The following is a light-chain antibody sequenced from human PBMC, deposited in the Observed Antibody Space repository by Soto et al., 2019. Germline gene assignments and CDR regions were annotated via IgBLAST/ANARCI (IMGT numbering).Light chain of an antibody. CDR1: QSVSSS. V-gene: IGKV3-15*01. CDR3: QQYNSWPRT. CDR2: GAS. Sequence: EILMTQSPGTLSVSPGERVTLSCRASQSVSSSLAWFQQRPGQAPRLLVYGASTRATGIPARFSGSGSGTEFTLTMSSLQSEDFAVYYCQQYNSWPRTFGQGTKLEIK. J-gene: IGKJ2*01.